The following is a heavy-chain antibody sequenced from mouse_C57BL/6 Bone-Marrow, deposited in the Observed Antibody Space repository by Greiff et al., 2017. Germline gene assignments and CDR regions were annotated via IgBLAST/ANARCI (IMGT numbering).Heavy chain of an antibody. Sequence: DVQLQESGAELVRPGASVKLSCTASGFNIKDDYMHWVKQRPEQGLEWIGWIDPENGDTEYASKFQGKATITADTSSNTAYLQLSSLTSEDTAVYYCTTAYYSNYRGYYFDYWGQGTTLTVSS. D-gene: IGHD2-5*01. V-gene: IGHV14-4*01. CDR3: TTAYYSNYRGYYFDY. CDR2: IDPENGDT. CDR1: GFNIKDDY. J-gene: IGHJ2*01.